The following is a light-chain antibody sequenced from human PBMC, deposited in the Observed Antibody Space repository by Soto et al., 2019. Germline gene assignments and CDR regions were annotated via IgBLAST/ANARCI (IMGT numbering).Light chain of an antibody. J-gene: IGLJ2*01. V-gene: IGLV2-14*01. CDR1: GSNIGTYNY. CDR2: EVT. Sequence: QSALTQPPSASGSPGQSVTISCTGTGSNIGTYNYVSWYQQHPGKAPKLIIYEVTDRPSGVSNRFSGSKSGNTASLTISGLQAEDEAEYYCSSYTSSSTFVVFGGGTKVTVL. CDR3: SSYTSSSTFVV.